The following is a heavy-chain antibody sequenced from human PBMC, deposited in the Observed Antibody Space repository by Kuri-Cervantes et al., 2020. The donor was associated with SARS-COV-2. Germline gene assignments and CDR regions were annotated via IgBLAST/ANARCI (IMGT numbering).Heavy chain of an antibody. CDR3: ARGGTTVPTSGAFDF. D-gene: IGHD4-17*01. J-gene: IGHJ3*01. CDR2: AYYNGNT. CDR1: GGSISSGGYY. Sequence: SETLSLTCTVSGGSISSGGYYWSWVRQHPGRGPEWIGYAYYNGNTFYSPSLKSRVTVSIDTSRNQFSLRLSSVTAADTAVYYCARGGTTVPTSGAFDFWGQGTLVTVSS. V-gene: IGHV4-31*03.